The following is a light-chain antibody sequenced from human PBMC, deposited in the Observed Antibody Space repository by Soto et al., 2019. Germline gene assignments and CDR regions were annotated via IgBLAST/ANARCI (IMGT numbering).Light chain of an antibody. CDR3: AAWDDSLNGYV. Sequence: QSVLTQPPSASGTPGQRVTISCSGRSSNIGSHTVNWYQQVPGTAPKLLIYSNGLRPSGVPDRFSGSKSGTSASLAISGLQSEDEADYYCAAWDDSLNGYVFGSGTKLTVL. CDR1: SSNIGSHT. J-gene: IGLJ1*01. CDR2: SNG. V-gene: IGLV1-44*01.